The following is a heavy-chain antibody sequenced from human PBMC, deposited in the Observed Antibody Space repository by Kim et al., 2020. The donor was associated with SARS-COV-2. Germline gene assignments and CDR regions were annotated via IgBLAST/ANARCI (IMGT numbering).Heavy chain of an antibody. J-gene: IGHJ6*03. D-gene: IGHD6-19*01. CDR3: AREGMAVFSYYYYYMDV. Sequence: LKSRVTIPVDTSKNQFSLKLSSVTAADTAVYYCAREGMAVFSYYYYYMDVWGKGTTVTVSS. V-gene: IGHV4-34*01.